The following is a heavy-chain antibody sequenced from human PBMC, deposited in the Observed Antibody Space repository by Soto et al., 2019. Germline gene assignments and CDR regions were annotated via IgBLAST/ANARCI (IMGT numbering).Heavy chain of an antibody. CDR1: GFTFSSYG. CDR2: ISYDGSNT. J-gene: IGHJ4*02. CDR3: ATLTKYDILTGFYPC. Sequence: GGSLRLSCVASGFTFSSYGMHWVRQAPGKGLEWVAIISYDGSNTYYADSVKGRFTISGDNSNNTLYFQMNSLRAEDTAVYYCATLTKYDILTGFYPCWGQGTLVTVSS. D-gene: IGHD3-9*01. V-gene: IGHV3-30*03.